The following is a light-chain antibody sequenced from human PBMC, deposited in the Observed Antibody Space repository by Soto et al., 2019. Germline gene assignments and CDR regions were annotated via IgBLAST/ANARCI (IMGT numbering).Light chain of an antibody. CDR3: QQYGSSPT. CDR1: QSINSNY. J-gene: IGKJ5*01. V-gene: IGKV3D-20*01. Sequence: EIVLTQSPATLSLSPGERATLSCGASQSINSNYLAWYQQKPGLAPRLVIYDTSRRAPGIPDRLTGSGSGTDFTLTISRLEPEESAIYYCQQYGSSPTFGQGTRLEIK. CDR2: DTS.